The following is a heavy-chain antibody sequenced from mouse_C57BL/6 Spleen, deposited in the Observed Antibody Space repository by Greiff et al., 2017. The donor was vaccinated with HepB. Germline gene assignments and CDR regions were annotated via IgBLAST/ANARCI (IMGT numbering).Heavy chain of an antibody. CDR1: GFTFSDYG. V-gene: IGHV5-17*01. J-gene: IGHJ2*01. CDR3: ARGDYYGSFDY. D-gene: IGHD1-1*01. CDR2: ISSGSSTI. Sequence: EVKLVESGGGLVKPGGSLKLSCAASGFTFSDYGMPWVRQAPEKGLEWVAYISSGSSTIYYADTVKGRFTISRDNAKNTLFLQMTSLRSEDTAMYYCARGDYYGSFDYWGQGTTLTVSS.